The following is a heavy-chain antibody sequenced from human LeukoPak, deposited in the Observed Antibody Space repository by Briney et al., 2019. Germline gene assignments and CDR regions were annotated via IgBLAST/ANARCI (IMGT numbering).Heavy chain of an antibody. D-gene: IGHD2-2*01. V-gene: IGHV1-8*02. CDR1: GYTFTSYG. CDR2: VNPNSGNT. CDR3: ARGTPYCSSASCYNY. J-gene: IGHJ4*02. Sequence: GASVKVSCKASGYTFTSYGISWVRQATGHGLEWMGWVNPNSGNTGYAQKFQGRVTMTRDTSINTAYMELTSLRSEDAAIYYCARGTPYCSSASCYNYWGQGTLVTVSS.